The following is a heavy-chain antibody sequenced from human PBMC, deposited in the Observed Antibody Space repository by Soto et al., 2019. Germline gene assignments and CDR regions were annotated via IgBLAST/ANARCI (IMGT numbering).Heavy chain of an antibody. J-gene: IGHJ6*02. D-gene: IGHD2-15*01. CDR1: GSSISSGGYC. CDR2: IYYSGST. Sequence: PSETLSLTCAVSGSSISSGGYCWSWIRQHPGKGLEWIGCIYYSGSTYHNPSLKSRVTISVDRSNNQFSLKLSSVTAADTAVYYCARHLTYCSAGSCYSDFPYYGMDVWGQGTTVTVSS. V-gene: IGHV4-39*01. CDR3: ARHLTYCSAGSCYSDFPYYGMDV.